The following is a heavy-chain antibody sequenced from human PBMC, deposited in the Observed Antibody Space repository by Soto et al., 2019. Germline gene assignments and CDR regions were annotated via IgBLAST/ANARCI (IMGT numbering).Heavy chain of an antibody. CDR3: AKDSRIAAAGIGDYYYYGMDV. J-gene: IGHJ6*02. V-gene: IGHV3-30*18. Sequence: PGGSLRLSCAASGFTFSSYGMHWVRQAPGKGLEWVAVISYDGSNKYYADSVKGRFTISRDNSKNTLYLQMNSLRAEDTAVYYCAKDSRIAAAGIGDYYYYGMDVWGQGTTVTVSS. CDR1: GFTFSSYG. D-gene: IGHD6-13*01. CDR2: ISYDGSNK.